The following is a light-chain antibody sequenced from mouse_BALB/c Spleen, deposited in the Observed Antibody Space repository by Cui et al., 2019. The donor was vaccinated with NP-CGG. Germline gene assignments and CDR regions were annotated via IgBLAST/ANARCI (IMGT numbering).Light chain of an antibody. CDR3: ALWYSNHWV. J-gene: IGLJ1*01. V-gene: IGLV1*01. Sequence: QAVVTQESEFTTSPGETVTLTCRSSTGAVTTSNYANLVQEKPDHLFTGLIGGTNNRAPGVPARFSGSLIGDKAALTITGAQTEDEAIYFCALWYSNHWVFGGGTKLSAL. CDR2: GTN. CDR1: TGAVTTSNY.